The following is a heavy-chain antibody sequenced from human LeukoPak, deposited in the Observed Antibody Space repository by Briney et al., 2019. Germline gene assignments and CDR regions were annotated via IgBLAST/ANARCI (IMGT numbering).Heavy chain of an antibody. Sequence: GGSLRLSCAASGFTFSSYGMHWVRQAPGKGLEWVAVISYDGSNKYYADSVKGRFTISRDNSKNTLYLQMNSLRAEDTAVYYCAKDPRGYCSGGSCTGFDYWGQGTLVTVSS. D-gene: IGHD2-15*01. V-gene: IGHV3-30*18. CDR3: AKDPRGYCSGGSCTGFDY. J-gene: IGHJ4*02. CDR1: GFTFSSYG. CDR2: ISYDGSNK.